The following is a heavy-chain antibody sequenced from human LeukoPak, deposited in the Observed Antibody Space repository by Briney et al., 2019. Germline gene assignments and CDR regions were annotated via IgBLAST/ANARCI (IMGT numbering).Heavy chain of an antibody. V-gene: IGHV4-34*01. CDR2: INHSGST. Sequence: SETLSLTCAVYGGSFSGYYWSWIRQPPGKGLEWIGEINHSGSTNYNPSLKSRVTISVDTSKNQFSLKLSSVTAADTAVYYCARGTMTTVTYYFDYWGQGTLVSVSS. D-gene: IGHD4-17*01. CDR3: ARGTMTTVTYYFDY. CDR1: GGSFSGYY. J-gene: IGHJ4*02.